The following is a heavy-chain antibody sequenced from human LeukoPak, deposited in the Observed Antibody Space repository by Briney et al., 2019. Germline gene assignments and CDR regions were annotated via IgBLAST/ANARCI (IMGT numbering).Heavy chain of an antibody. Sequence: GASVKAACKASGYTFSSYGITWVRQAPGQGLEWMGCVSAYNGNTNYAQKLQGRVTMTTDTSTSTAYMELRSLRSDDTAVYYCARAGSPDYYYYMDVWGKGTTVTVSS. CDR2: VSAYNGNT. CDR3: ARAGSPDYYYYMDV. J-gene: IGHJ6*03. V-gene: IGHV1-18*01. D-gene: IGHD3-10*01. CDR1: GYTFSSYG.